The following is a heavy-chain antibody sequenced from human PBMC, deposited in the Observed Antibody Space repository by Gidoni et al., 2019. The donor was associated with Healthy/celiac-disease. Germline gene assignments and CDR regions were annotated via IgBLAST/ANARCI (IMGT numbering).Heavy chain of an antibody. D-gene: IGHD4-17*01. CDR1: GGSISSSSYY. Sequence: QLQLQESGPGLVKPSETLSLTCTVSGGSISSSSYYWGWIRQHPGKGLEWIGSIYYSGSTYYNPSLKSRVTIYVDTSKNQFSLKLSSVNAADTAVYYCARLLVYGDWVFDYWGQGTLVTVSS. CDR2: IYYSGST. V-gene: IGHV4-39*01. J-gene: IGHJ4*02. CDR3: ARLLVYGDWVFDY.